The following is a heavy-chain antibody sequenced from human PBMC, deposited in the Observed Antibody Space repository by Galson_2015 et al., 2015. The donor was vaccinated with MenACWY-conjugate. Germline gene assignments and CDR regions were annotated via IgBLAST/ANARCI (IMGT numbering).Heavy chain of an antibody. Sequence: SVKVSCKASDYTFTNFGISWVRQAPGQGLEWMGWISPYNGNTNYAHKLKDRVTMTSDTSTSTAYMELRSLGSDDTAVYYCARGRGYDILGWFDPWGQGTLVTVSS. J-gene: IGHJ5*02. CDR2: ISPYNGNT. D-gene: IGHD3-9*01. CDR1: DYTFTNFG. V-gene: IGHV1-18*01. CDR3: ARGRGYDILGWFDP.